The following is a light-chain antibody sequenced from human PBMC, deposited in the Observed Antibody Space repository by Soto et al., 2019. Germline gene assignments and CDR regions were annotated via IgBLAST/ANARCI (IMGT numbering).Light chain of an antibody. CDR3: QQSYSTPRT. CDR2: AAS. J-gene: IGKJ1*01. CDR1: QSISSY. Sequence: DIQVAQSPFFLVSSVGGRVTLTLRASQSISSYLNWYQQKPGKAPKLLIYAASSLQSGVPSRFSGSGSGTDFTLTISSLQPEDFATYYCQQSYSTPRTFGQGTKVDIK. V-gene: IGKV1-39*01.